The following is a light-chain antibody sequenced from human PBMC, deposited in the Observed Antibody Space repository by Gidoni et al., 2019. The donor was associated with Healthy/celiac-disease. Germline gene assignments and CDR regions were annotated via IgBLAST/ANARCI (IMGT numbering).Light chain of an antibody. CDR1: ALPKQY. CDR2: KDS. Sequence: SYELTQPPSVSVSPGQTARIPCSGDALPKQYAYCYPKKPGQAPVLVIYKDSERPSGIPERFSGSSSGTTVTLTISGVQAEDEADYYCQSADSSGTYVVFGGGTKLTVL. V-gene: IGLV3-25*02. CDR3: QSADSSGTYVV. J-gene: IGLJ2*01.